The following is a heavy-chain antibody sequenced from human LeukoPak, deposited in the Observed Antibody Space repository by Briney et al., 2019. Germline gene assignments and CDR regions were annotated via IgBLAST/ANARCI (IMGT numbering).Heavy chain of an antibody. J-gene: IGHJ4*02. CDR3: VVTARSRSFDF. Sequence: GGSLRLSCAASGFTFTTYYMFWVRQAPGKGLECVANINQDGSARYYVNFVKGRFTISRDNSKNSLYLQMNSLSAEDTAVYFCVVTARSRSFDFWGQGKLVTVAS. CDR1: GFTFTTYY. D-gene: IGHD2-21*02. CDR2: INQDGSAR. V-gene: IGHV3-7*03.